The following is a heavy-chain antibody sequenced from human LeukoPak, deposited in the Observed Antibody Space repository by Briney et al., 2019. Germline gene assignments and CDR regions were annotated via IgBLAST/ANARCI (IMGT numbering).Heavy chain of an antibody. CDR1: GGSITSYY. Sequence: PSETLSLTCTDSGGSITSYYWSWIRQPPGKGLEWIGHVFHSGSTNYNPSLKSRVTISVDTSKNQFSLKLSSVTAADTAVYYCTRPYSSGWYGTFSIWGQGTMVTVSS. V-gene: IGHV4-59*01. CDR2: VFHSGST. J-gene: IGHJ3*02. D-gene: IGHD6-19*01. CDR3: TRPYSSGWYGTFSI.